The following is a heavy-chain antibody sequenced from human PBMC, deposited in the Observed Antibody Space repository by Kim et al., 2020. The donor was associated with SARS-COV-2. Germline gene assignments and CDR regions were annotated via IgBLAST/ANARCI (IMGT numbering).Heavy chain of an antibody. Sequence: TVKGRFTITRDNAQNSLYLEMNSLRVEDTAVYYCARVALGRSSYYYLDHWGQGTLVTVSS. CDR3: ARVALGRSSYYYLDH. J-gene: IGHJ4*02. V-gene: IGHV3-11*01. D-gene: IGHD3-3*01.